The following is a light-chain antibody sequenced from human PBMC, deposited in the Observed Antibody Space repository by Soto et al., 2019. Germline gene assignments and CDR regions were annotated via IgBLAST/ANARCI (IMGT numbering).Light chain of an antibody. CDR2: GAS. V-gene: IGKV3D-20*02. CDR3: QQRSDWPPT. CDR1: QSVSSSY. J-gene: IGKJ1*01. Sequence: EIMLSQSPGTLSLSPGERATLSCRASQSVSSSYLAWYQQKPGQAPRLLIYGASSRATGIPDRFSGSGSGTDFTLTISSLEPEDFAVYYCQQRSDWPPTFGQGTKV.